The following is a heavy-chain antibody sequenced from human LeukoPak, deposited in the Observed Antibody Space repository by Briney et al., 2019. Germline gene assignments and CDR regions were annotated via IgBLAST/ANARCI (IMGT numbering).Heavy chain of an antibody. CDR1: GGSFSGYY. V-gene: IGHV4-34*01. Sequence: SETLSLTCAVYGGSFSGYYWSWIRQPPGKGLEWIGEINHSGSTNYNPSLKSRVTISVDTSKNQFSLKLSSVTAADTAVYYCARHVYSSDWYYFDYWGQGTLVTVSS. CDR3: ARHVYSSDWYYFDY. D-gene: IGHD6-13*01. J-gene: IGHJ4*02. CDR2: INHSGST.